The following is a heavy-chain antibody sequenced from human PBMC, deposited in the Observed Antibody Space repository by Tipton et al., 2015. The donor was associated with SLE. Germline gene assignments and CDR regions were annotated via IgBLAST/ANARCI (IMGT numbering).Heavy chain of an antibody. CDR1: GGSISSHY. CDR2: IYYSGST. D-gene: IGHD1-26*01. V-gene: IGHV4-59*11. J-gene: IGHJ4*02. Sequence: TLSLTCTVSGGSISSHYWSCILQPPGKGLEWIGYIYYSGSTNYNPSLKSRVTISVDTSKNQFSLKLSPVTAADTAVYYCARRRGSYYGLDYWGQGTLVTVSS. CDR3: ARRRGSYYGLDY.